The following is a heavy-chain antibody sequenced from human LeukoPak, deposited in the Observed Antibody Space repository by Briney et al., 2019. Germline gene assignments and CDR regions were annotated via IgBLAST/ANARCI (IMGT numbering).Heavy chain of an antibody. D-gene: IGHD2-15*01. CDR3: ARAYCSGGSCYWFDY. CDR1: GGSISSSNW. Sequence: PSGTPSLTCAVSGGSISSSNWWSWVRQPPGKGLEWIGEIYHSGSTNYNPSLKSRVTISVDKSKNQFSLKLSSVTAADTAVYYCARAYCSGGSCYWFDYWGQGTLVTVSS. J-gene: IGHJ4*02. CDR2: IYHSGST. V-gene: IGHV4-4*02.